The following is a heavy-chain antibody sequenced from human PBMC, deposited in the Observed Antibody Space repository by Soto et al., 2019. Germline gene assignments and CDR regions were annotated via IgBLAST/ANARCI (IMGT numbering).Heavy chain of an antibody. J-gene: IGHJ4*02. CDR1: GFTFSSYG. CDR3: ARDQGDG. CDR2: ISYDGSTK. D-gene: IGHD2-21*02. V-gene: IGHV3-30*03. Sequence: PGGSLRLSCAASGFTFSSYGMHWVRQAPGKGLEWVAVISYDGSTKYYRESVKGRFTTSRDNSKNTLYLQMNSLRAEDTAVYYCARDQGDGWGQGTLVTVSS.